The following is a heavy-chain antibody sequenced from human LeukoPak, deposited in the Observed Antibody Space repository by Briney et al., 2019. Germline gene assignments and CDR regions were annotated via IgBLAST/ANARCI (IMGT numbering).Heavy chain of an antibody. CDR2: IHTGGST. Sequence: GGSLRLSCAASGFTVSSNYMSWVRQVPGKGLEWVSVIHTGGSTYYADSVKGRFTISRDTSNNTLYLQMNSLRADDTAVYYCAREGKWLQLRYFDYWGQGTLVTVSS. J-gene: IGHJ4*02. V-gene: IGHV3-53*01. D-gene: IGHD5-24*01. CDR1: GFTVSSNY. CDR3: AREGKWLQLRYFDY.